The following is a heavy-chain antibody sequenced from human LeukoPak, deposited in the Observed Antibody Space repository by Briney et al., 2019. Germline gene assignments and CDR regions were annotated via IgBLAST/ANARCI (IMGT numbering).Heavy chain of an antibody. CDR1: GYSIRSGFY. J-gene: IGHJ4*02. D-gene: IGHD3-9*01. Sequence: SETLSLTCTVSGYSIRSGFYWGWIRQSPGKGLEWIGNIYHSGITYYTPPLKSRVTISVDTSKNQFYLKLSSVTAADTAVYYCARAVGSFDWLPLFDYWGQGTLVTVSS. V-gene: IGHV4-38-2*02. CDR2: IYHSGIT. CDR3: ARAVGSFDWLPLFDY.